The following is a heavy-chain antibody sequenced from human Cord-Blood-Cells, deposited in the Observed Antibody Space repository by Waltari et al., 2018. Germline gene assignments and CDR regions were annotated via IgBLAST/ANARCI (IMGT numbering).Heavy chain of an antibody. D-gene: IGHD3-10*02. CDR1: GFTFSSYA. V-gene: IGHV3-30-3*01. CDR2: ISYDGSNK. Sequence: QVPLVESGGGVVQPGRSLRLSCAASGFTFSSYAMHWVRQAPGKGLEWVAVISYDGSNKYYADSVKGRFTISRDNSKNTLYLQMNSLRAEDTAVYYCARGAGGVRAFYYMDVWGKGTTVTVSS. J-gene: IGHJ6*03. CDR3: ARGAGGVRAFYYMDV.